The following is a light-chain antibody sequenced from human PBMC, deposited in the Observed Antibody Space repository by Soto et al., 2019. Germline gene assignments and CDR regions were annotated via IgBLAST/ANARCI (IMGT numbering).Light chain of an antibody. Sequence: EIVLTQSPATLSLSPGDRATLSCRASQNVNSYITWYQQKPAQAPRLLIYDASNRATGIPARFSGSGSGTDFTLTINSLEPEDFAVYYCQQRSNWPITFGQGTRLEIK. CDR1: QNVNSY. J-gene: IGKJ5*01. V-gene: IGKV3-11*01. CDR3: QQRSNWPIT. CDR2: DAS.